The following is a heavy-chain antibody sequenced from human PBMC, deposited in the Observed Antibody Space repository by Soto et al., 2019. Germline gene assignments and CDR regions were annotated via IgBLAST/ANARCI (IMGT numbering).Heavy chain of an antibody. J-gene: IGHJ4*02. CDR1: GGTFSSYA. D-gene: IGHD2-2*01. CDR3: ARGASSTSGYADSGTFDY. CDR2: IIPIFGTA. Sequence: SVKVSCKASGGTFSSYAISWVRQAPGQGLEWMGGIIPIFGTANYAQKFQGRVTITADKSTSTAYMELSSLRSEDTAVYYCARGASSTSGYADSGTFDYWGQGTLVTVSS. V-gene: IGHV1-69*06.